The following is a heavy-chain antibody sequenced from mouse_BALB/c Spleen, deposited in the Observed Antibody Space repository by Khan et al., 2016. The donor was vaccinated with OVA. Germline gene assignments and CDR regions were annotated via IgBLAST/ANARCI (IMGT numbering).Heavy chain of an antibody. CDR2: ISYSGST. V-gene: IGHV3-2*02. D-gene: IGHD2-3*01. Sequence: EVQLVESGPGLVKPSQSLSLTCTVTGYSITSYYAWNWIRQFPGNKLEWMGYISYSGSTNYNPAPKSRISITRDTSKNQFFLPLNFVTTEDTATLYCARDGWRYNYAMDYWGQGTTVTVSS. J-gene: IGHJ4*01. CDR1: GYSITSYYA. CDR3: ARDGWRYNYAMDY.